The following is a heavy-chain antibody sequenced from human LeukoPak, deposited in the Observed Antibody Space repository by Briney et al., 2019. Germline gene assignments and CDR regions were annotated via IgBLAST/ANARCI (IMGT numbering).Heavy chain of an antibody. D-gene: IGHD6-6*01. J-gene: IGHJ5*02. CDR3: ARGLIEYSSSSSWFDP. V-gene: IGHV4-34*01. CDR1: GGSFSGYY. CDR2: INHSGST. Sequence: PSETLSLTCAVYGGSFSGYYWSWIRQPPGKGLEWIGEINHSGSTNYNPSLKSRVTISVDTSKNQFSLKLSSVTAADTAVYYCARGLIEYSSSSSWFDPWGQGTLVTVSS.